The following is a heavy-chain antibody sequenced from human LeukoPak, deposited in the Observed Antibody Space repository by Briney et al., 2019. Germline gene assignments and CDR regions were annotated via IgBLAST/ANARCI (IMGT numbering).Heavy chain of an antibody. CDR1: GGSISSSSYY. Sequence: SETLSLTCTVSGGSISSSSYYWDWIRQPPGKRLEWIASIYYTGSIYYNPSLKSRVTISVDTSKNQFSLNVNSVTAADTAVYYCARHRRADFRPGGPIDYWGQGTLVTVSS. CDR2: IYYTGSI. J-gene: IGHJ4*02. V-gene: IGHV4-39*01. D-gene: IGHD3-3*01. CDR3: ARHRRADFRPGGPIDY.